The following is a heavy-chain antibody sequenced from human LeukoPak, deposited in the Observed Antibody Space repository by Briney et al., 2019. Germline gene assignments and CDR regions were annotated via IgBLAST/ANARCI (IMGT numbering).Heavy chain of an antibody. V-gene: IGHV3-30*18. CDR2: ISYDGSNK. Sequence: GGSPRLSCAASGFTFSSYGMHWVRQAPGKGLEWVAVISYDGSNKYYADSVKGRFTISRDNSKNTLYLQMNSLRAEDTAVYYCAKDPLAYCGGDCYSTFDYWGQGTLVTVSS. D-gene: IGHD2-21*02. J-gene: IGHJ4*02. CDR3: AKDPLAYCGGDCYSTFDY. CDR1: GFTFSSYG.